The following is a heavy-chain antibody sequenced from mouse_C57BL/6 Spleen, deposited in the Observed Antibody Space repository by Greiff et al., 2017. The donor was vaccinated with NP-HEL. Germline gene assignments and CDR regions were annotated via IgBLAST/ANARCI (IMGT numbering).Heavy chain of an antibody. D-gene: IGHD6-1*01. J-gene: IGHJ2*01. CDR3: ARKGATVYFDY. CDR2: IYPGDGDT. CDR1: GYAFSSSW. Sequence: QVQLKQSGPELVKPGASVKISCKASGYAFSSSWMNWVKQRPGKGLEWIGRIYPGDGDTNYNGKFKGKATLTADKSSSTAYMQLSSLTSEDSAVYFCARKGATVYFDYWGQGTTLTVSS. V-gene: IGHV1-82*01.